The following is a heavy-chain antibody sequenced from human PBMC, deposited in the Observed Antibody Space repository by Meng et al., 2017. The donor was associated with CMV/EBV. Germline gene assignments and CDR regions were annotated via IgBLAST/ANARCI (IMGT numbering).Heavy chain of an antibody. CDR3: ARDNRRGGVDY. CDR2: IYYSGST. D-gene: IGHD3-3*01. J-gene: IGHJ4*02. V-gene: IGHV4-30-4*08. CDR1: GCASRSGYYY. Sequence: PREESDPGQWKPTPTPVLAFPGAGCASRSGYYYWSWIRQPPGKGLEWIGYIYYSGSTYYNPSLKSRVTISVDTSKNQFSLKLSSVTAADTAVYYCARDNRRGGVDYWGQGTLVTVSS.